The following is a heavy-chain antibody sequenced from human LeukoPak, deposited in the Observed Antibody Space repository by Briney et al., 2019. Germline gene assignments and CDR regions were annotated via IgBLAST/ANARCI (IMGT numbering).Heavy chain of an antibody. CDR3: ARDLRGSPDR. Sequence: GGSLRLSCSASGFTFTTFWMNWVRHVPGKGLVWVSLINPDGSTTIYADSVKGRFTICRDNAKNTVYLQMNSLGGEDTAIYYCARDLRGSPDRWGQGTLVTVTS. CDR1: GFTFTTFW. J-gene: IGHJ5*02. V-gene: IGHV3-74*01. D-gene: IGHD3-16*01. CDR2: INPDGSTT.